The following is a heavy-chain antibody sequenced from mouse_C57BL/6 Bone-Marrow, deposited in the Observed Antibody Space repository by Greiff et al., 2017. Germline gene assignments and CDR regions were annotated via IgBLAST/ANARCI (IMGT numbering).Heavy chain of an antibody. Sequence: VQLQQPGAELVRPGTSVKLSCKASGYTFTSYWMHWVKQRPGQGLEWIGVIDPSDSYTNYNQKFKGKATLTVDTSSSTAYMQLSSLTSEDSAVYYCARRDYGSSYPHWYFDVWGTGTTVTVSS. CDR1: GYTFTSYW. CDR3: ARRDYGSSYPHWYFDV. D-gene: IGHD1-1*01. CDR2: IDPSDSYT. J-gene: IGHJ1*03. V-gene: IGHV1-59*01.